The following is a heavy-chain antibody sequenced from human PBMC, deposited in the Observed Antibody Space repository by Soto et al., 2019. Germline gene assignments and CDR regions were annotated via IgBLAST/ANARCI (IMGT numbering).Heavy chain of an antibody. Sequence: QVQLVQSGAEVKKPGSSVRVSCKASGDTFSRYTVNWVRQAPRQGLEWMGGIIPRFGTTNFAPTLQGRVNITAVESMSTVYMELSSLRSEDTALYYCARGRGLYNSGRSQLDYWGQGTLVTVSS. V-gene: IGHV1-69*01. CDR3: ARGRGLYNSGRSQLDY. CDR1: GDTFSRYT. J-gene: IGHJ4*02. CDR2: IIPRFGTT. D-gene: IGHD1-1*01.